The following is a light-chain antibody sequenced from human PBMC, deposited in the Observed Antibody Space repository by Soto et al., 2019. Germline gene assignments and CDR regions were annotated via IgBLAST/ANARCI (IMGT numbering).Light chain of an antibody. J-gene: IGLJ2*01. CDR1: SSDIGAGYD. Sequence: QSGLTQPPSVSGAPGQRVTISCTGSSSDIGAGYDVHWYQQRPGTAPKLLIYGNNNRPSGVPDRFSGSTSGTSASLAITGLQAEDEADYYCQSYDSSLSAFVVFGGGTKVTVL. V-gene: IGLV1-40*01. CDR2: GNN. CDR3: QSYDSSLSAFVV.